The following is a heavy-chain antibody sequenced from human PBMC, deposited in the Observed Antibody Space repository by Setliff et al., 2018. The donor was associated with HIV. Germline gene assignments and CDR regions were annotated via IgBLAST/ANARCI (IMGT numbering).Heavy chain of an antibody. D-gene: IGHD5-12*01. J-gene: IGHJ4*02. Sequence: PSETLSLTCTVSGGSINSGGYYWSWIRQRPGKALEWIGHIYYSGNTHYSPSLKSRLTMSLDRSQNRFFLRLRSVTAADTAVYYCARGGYNGYESPFDDWGLGTLVTVSS. CDR2: IYYSGNT. CDR1: GGSINSGGYY. V-gene: IGHV4-31*03. CDR3: ARGGYNGYESPFDD.